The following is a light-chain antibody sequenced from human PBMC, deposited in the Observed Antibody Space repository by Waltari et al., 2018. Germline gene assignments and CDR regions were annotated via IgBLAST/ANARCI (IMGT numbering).Light chain of an antibody. CDR1: SSDVGGYNY. CDR2: EVS. CDR3: SSYTSSSTLV. V-gene: IGLV2-14*01. J-gene: IGLJ2*01. Sequence: QSALTQPASVSGSPGQSITISCTGTSSDVGGYNYVSWYQQHPGKAPKLMFYEVSNRTSGVSIRFSGSKSGNTASLTISGLQAEDEADYYCSSYTSSSTLVFGGGTKLTVL.